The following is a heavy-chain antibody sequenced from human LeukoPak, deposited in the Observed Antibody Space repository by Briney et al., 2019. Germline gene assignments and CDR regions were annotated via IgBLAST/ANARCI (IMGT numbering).Heavy chain of an antibody. V-gene: IGHV3-23*01. CDR3: AKDPGYDYVWGSYRHFDY. CDR1: GLTFSSYA. D-gene: IGHD3-16*02. Sequence: AGGSLRLSCAASGLTFSSYAMSWVRQAPGKGLEWVSAISGSGGSTYYADSVKGRFTISRDNSKNTLYLQMNSLRAEDTAVYYCAKDPGYDYVWGSYRHFDYWGQGTLVTVSS. J-gene: IGHJ4*02. CDR2: ISGSGGST.